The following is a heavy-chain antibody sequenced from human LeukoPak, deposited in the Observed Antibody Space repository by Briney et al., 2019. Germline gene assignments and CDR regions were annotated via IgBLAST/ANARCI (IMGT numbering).Heavy chain of an antibody. Sequence: SETLSLTCTVSGGSISSYYWSWIRQPPGKGLEWIGYIYYSGSTNYNPSLKSRVTISVDTSKNQFSLKLSSVTAADTAVYYCGRQLYHRDHQGAFEIRGPGTMVTV. J-gene: IGHJ3*02. V-gene: IGHV4-59*08. CDR3: GRQLYHRDHQGAFEI. CDR1: GGSISSYY. D-gene: IGHD1-14*01. CDR2: IYYSGST.